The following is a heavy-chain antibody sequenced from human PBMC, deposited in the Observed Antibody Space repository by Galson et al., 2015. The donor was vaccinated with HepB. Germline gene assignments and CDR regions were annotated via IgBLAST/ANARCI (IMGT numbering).Heavy chain of an antibody. J-gene: IGHJ6*02. V-gene: IGHV3-30-3*01. Sequence: SLRLSCAASGFTFSSYAMHWVRQAPGKGLEWVAVISYDGSNKYYADSVKGRFTISRDNSKNTLYLQMNSLRAEDTAVYYCARELRWALLGLYYYYGMDVWGQGTTVTVSS. CDR2: ISYDGSNK. CDR1: GFTFSSYA. D-gene: IGHD1-26*01. CDR3: ARELRWALLGLYYYYGMDV.